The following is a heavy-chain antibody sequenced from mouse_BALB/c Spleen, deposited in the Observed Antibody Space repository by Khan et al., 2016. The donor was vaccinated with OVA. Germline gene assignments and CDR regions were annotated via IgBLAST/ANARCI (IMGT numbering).Heavy chain of an antibody. CDR2: ISTGGDYI. J-gene: IGHJ3*01. V-gene: IGHV5-6*01. CDR3: ARHNYVPFAY. D-gene: IGHD2-1*01. Sequence: EVELVESGGDLVKPGGSLKLSCAASGFTFSTYAMSWVRQTPDKRLEWVATISTGGDYIYYPDSVKGRFTISRDNAKNTLYLQMSSLRSEDTAMYYCARHNYVPFAYWGQGTLVTVSA. CDR1: GFTFSTYA.